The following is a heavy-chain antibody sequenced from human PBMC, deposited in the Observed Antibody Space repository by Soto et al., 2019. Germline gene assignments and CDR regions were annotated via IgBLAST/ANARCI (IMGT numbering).Heavy chain of an antibody. CDR1: GFTVSSNY. D-gene: IGHD5-12*01. V-gene: IGHV3-53*04. CDR3: ARGGYNSGWPQGVYYYYYMDV. Sequence: GGSLRLSCAASGFTVSSNYMSWVRQAPGKGLEWVSVIYSGGSTYYADSVKGRFTISRHNSKNTLYLQMNSLRAEDTAVYYCARGGYNSGWPQGVYYYYYMDVWGKGTTVTVSS. J-gene: IGHJ6*03. CDR2: IYSGGST.